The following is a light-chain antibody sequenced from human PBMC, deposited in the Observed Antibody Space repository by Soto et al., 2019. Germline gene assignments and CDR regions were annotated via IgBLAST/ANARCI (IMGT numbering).Light chain of an antibody. Sequence: EIVLTQSPATLSLSPGERATLSCGATQSVRSNYLAWYQQKPGQAPRLLIYDASSRATGIPDRFSGSGSGTDFTLTINRLEPEDFAVYYCQQYITSPFTFGPGTKVDIK. V-gene: IGKV3D-20*01. J-gene: IGKJ3*01. CDR2: DAS. CDR1: QSVRSNY. CDR3: QQYITSPFT.